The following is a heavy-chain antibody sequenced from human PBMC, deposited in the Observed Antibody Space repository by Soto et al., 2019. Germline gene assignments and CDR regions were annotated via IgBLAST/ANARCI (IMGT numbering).Heavy chain of an antibody. D-gene: IGHD4-17*01. J-gene: IGHJ2*01. CDR3: SKYGGATWYLDL. V-gene: IGHV3-9*01. CDR1: GFSIDDYA. CDR2: ISWNSGRV. Sequence: GGSLRLSCAASGFSIDDYALHWVRQAPGKGLEWASGISWNSGRVGYADSVKGRFTISRDNAKNSLYLQMNSLRDEDTALYYCSKYGGATWYLDLWGRGTLVTVSS.